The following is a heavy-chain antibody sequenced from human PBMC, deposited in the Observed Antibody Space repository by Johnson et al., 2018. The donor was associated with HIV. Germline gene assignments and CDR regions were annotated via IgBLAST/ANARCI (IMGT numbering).Heavy chain of an antibody. Sequence: QVQLVESGGGLVQPGGSLRLSCAASGFTVSSNEMSWVRQAPGKGLEWVAFIRYDGTNKHFADSVKGRFTISRDNSKNTLYLQMNSLRAEDTAVYYCVRDDYAFHIWGQGTMVTVSS. V-gene: IGHV3-30*02. CDR3: VRDDYAFHI. D-gene: IGHD2-21*02. CDR1: GFTVSSNE. J-gene: IGHJ3*02. CDR2: IRYDGTNK.